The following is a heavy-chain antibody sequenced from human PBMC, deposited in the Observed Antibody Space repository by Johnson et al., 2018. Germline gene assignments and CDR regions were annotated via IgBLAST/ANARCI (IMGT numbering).Heavy chain of an antibody. CDR3: ARLPLTMVRGVIWAFDI. Sequence: QVQLQEAGPGLVKPSETLSLTCTVSGGSISSYYWRWIRQPPGKGLEWIGYIYYSGSTNYNPSLKSRVTISVDTSNNQFSLKLSSVTAADTAVYYCARLPLTMVRGVIWAFDIWGQGTMVTVSS. J-gene: IGHJ3*02. CDR1: GGSISSYY. CDR2: IYYSGST. D-gene: IGHD3-10*01. V-gene: IGHV4-59*01.